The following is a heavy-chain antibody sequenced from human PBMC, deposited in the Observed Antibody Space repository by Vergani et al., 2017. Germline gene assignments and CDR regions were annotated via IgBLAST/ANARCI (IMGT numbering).Heavy chain of an antibody. J-gene: IGHJ3*02. Sequence: VQLLESGGGLVQPGGSLRLSCAASGFTFSSYAMSWVRQAPGKGLEWIGYIYYSGSTYYNPSLKSRVTISVDTSKNQFSLKLSSVTAADTAVYYCAGEYSSSRHDAFDIWGQGTMVTVSS. CDR2: IYYSGST. CDR3: AGEYSSSRHDAFDI. D-gene: IGHD6-6*01. V-gene: IGHV4-30-4*08. CDR1: GFTFSSYA.